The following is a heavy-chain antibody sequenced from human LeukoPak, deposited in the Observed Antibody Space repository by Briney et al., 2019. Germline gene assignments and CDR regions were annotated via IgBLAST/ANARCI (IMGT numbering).Heavy chain of an antibody. Sequence: SETLSLTCTVSGGSISSSSYYWSWIRQPPGKGLEWIGEINHSGSTNYNPSLKSRVTISVDTSKNQFSLKLSSVTAADTAVYYCAGAYSGYDLAIDYWGQGTLVTVSS. CDR1: GGSISSSSYY. CDR2: INHSGST. D-gene: IGHD5-12*01. J-gene: IGHJ4*02. CDR3: AGAYSGYDLAIDY. V-gene: IGHV4-39*07.